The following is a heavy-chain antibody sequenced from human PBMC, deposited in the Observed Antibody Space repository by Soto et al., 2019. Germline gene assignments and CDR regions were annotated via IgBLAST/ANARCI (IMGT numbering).Heavy chain of an antibody. V-gene: IGHV4-30-2*01. Sequence: SETLSLTWAGSGGFMSRGGYSWSWIRQPPGKGLEWIGYIYHSGSTYYNPSLESRVTISVDRSKNQFSLKLSSVTAADTAVYYCAGGQVVVDPHWAQGTLVTVSS. CDR1: GGFMSRGGYS. CDR3: AGGQVVVDPH. J-gene: IGHJ1*01. D-gene: IGHD2-15*01. CDR2: IYHSGST.